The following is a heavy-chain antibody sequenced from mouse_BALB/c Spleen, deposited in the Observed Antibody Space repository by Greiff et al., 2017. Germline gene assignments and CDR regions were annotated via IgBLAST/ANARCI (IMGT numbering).Heavy chain of an antibody. J-gene: IGHJ1*01. CDR3: ARGRYYYGSSYWYFDV. D-gene: IGHD1-1*01. CDR2: ISSGGST. Sequence: EVMLVESGGGLVKPGGSLKLSCAASGFTFSSYAMSWVRQTPEKRLEWVASISSGGSTYYPDSVKGRFTISRDNARNILYLQMSSLRSEDTAMYYCARGRYYYGSSYWYFDVWGAGTTVTVSS. CDR1: GFTFSSYA. V-gene: IGHV5-6-5*01.